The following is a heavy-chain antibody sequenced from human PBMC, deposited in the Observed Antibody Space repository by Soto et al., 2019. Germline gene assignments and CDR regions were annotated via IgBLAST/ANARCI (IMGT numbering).Heavy chain of an antibody. V-gene: IGHV1-2*02. CDR3: ARSPRYNWNYSVY. Sequence: ASVKVSCKASGYTFTGYYMHWVRQAPGRGLEWMGWINPNSGGTNYAQKFQGRVTMNRETSISTAYMELSRLRSDDTAVYYCARSPRYNWNYSVYWGQGTLVTVSS. J-gene: IGHJ4*02. D-gene: IGHD1-20*01. CDR1: GYTFTGYY. CDR2: INPNSGGT.